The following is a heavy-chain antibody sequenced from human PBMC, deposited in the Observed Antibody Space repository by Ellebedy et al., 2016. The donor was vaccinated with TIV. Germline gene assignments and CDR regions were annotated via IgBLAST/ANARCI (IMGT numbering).Heavy chain of an antibody. J-gene: IGHJ3*02. V-gene: IGHV4-4*07. Sequence: PGGSLRLSCTVSGGSISSDFWSWIRQPAGKGLEWIGRIYSSGRTTYNPSLQSRVTVSVDVSKNQFSLKLTSVTAADTAVYYCARENYDVLTGVGDAFDIWGQGTMVTVSS. CDR3: ARENYDVLTGVGDAFDI. CDR2: IYSSGRT. CDR1: GGSISSDF. D-gene: IGHD3-9*01.